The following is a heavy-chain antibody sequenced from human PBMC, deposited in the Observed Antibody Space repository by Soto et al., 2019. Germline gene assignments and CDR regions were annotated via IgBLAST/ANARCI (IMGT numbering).Heavy chain of an antibody. CDR2: IFSNDEK. V-gene: IGHV2-26*04. Sequence: QVTVKESGPVLVKPTETLTLTCTFSGFSFSNAGLGVGWIRQPPGKALEWLAHIFSNDEKSYSTSLKSRLTISKNTSKSQVVLIMTNMAPVDTATYYCASTYSASWYWFAPWGQGTLVTVSS. CDR1: GFSFSNAGLG. D-gene: IGHD6-13*01. J-gene: IGHJ5*02. CDR3: ASTYSASWYWFAP.